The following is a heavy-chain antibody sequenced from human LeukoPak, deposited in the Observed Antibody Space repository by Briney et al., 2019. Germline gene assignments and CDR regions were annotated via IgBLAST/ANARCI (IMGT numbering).Heavy chain of an antibody. V-gene: IGHV1-2*02. J-gene: IGHJ4*02. D-gene: IGHD6-13*01. CDR2: INPNSGGT. CDR3: ARDRDRGSAAAEN. CDR1: GYNFTGYY. Sequence: ASVKVSCKASGYNFTGYYLHWVRQAPGQGLEWMGWINPNSGGTNYAQKFQGRVTMTRDTSISTAYMELRRLRSDDTAVYYCARDRDRGSAAAENWGQGTLVTVSS.